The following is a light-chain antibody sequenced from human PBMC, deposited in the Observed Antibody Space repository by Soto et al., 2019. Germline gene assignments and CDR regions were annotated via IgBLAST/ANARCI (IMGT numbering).Light chain of an antibody. CDR3: SSYTTNTRL. Sequence: QSALTQPASVSGSPGQSITISCTGTSSDIGSNNYVSWFQQRPGKAPTLIIYEVSNRPSGVSTHFTGSKSGNTASMTISVLLTEDEAEYYCSSYTTNTRLFGGGTKLTVL. CDR1: SSDIGSNNY. J-gene: IGLJ3*02. V-gene: IGLV2-14*01. CDR2: EVS.